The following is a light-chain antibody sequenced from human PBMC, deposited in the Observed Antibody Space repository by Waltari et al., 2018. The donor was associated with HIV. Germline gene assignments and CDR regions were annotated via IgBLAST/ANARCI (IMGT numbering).Light chain of an antibody. CDR3: QVWDSSSDHVV. Sequence: SYVLTQPPSVSVAPGQTATITCGGTNLGSKSVHWYQQKPGQAPVLVVYDDNARPSGIPERFSGSNSGNTATLTISRVEAGDEADYYCQVWDSSSDHVVFGGGTKLTVL. V-gene: IGLV3-21*02. CDR1: NLGSKS. J-gene: IGLJ2*01. CDR2: DDN.